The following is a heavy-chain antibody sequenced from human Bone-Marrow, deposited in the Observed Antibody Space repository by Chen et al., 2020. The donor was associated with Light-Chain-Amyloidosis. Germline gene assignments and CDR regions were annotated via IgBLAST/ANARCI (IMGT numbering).Heavy chain of an antibody. CDR1: GYTFPNYW. V-gene: IGHV5-51*01. Sequence: EVQLEQSGPEVKKPGESLKISCKGSGYTFPNYWIGWVRQMPGKGLGWMGVIYPDDSDARYSPSVGGQVTISADKSISPAYLQWRGLKASDTAMYYCARRRDGYHFDYWGQGTLVTVSS. J-gene: IGHJ4*02. CDR2: IYPDDSDA. D-gene: IGHD5-12*01. CDR3: ARRRDGYHFDY.